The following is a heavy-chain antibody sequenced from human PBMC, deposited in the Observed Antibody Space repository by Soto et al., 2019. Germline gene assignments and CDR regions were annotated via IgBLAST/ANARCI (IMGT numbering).Heavy chain of an antibody. CDR2: IYYSGST. J-gene: IGHJ4*02. CDR1: GGSVSSGSYY. CDR3: AREGYSSSLDY. Sequence: SETLSLTCTVSGGSVSSGSYYWSWIRQPPGKGLEWIGYIYYSGSTNYNPSLKSRVTISVDTSKNQFSLKLSSVTAADTAVYYCAREGYSSSLDYWGQGTLVTVSS. D-gene: IGHD6-13*01. V-gene: IGHV4-61*01.